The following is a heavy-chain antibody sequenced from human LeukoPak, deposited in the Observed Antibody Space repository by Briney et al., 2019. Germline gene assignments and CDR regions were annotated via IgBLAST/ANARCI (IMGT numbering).Heavy chain of an antibody. V-gene: IGHV4-31*03. CDR3: ARDPRDYGDYPVSYFDY. CDR1: GGSISSGGYY. J-gene: IGHJ4*02. D-gene: IGHD4-17*01. CDR2: IYYSGST. Sequence: SETLSLTCTVSGGSISSGGYYWSWIRQHPGKGLEWIGYIYYSGSTYYNPSLKSRVTISVDTSKNQFSLKLSSVTAADTAVYYCARDPRDYGDYPVSYFDYWGQGTLVTVSS.